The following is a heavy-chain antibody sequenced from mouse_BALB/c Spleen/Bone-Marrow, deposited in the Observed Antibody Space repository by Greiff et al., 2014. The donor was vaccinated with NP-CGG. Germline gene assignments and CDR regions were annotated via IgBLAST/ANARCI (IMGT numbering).Heavy chain of an antibody. V-gene: IGHV1S81*02. CDR3: TRSELRRGGYALDY. CDR1: GYSFTSYW. Sequence: QVHVKQSRAELVKPGASVKLSCKASGYSFTSYWMHWGKQRPGQGLEWIGEISPSNGRSNYNEKFKSKATLTVDKSSSTAYMQLSGLTSEDSAVYYCTRSELRRGGYALDYWGLGTSVTVSS. CDR2: ISPSNGRS. J-gene: IGHJ4*01. D-gene: IGHD2-12*01.